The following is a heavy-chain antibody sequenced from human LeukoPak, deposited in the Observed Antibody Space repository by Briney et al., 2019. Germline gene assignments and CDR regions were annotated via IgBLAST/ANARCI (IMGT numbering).Heavy chain of an antibody. CDR2: IIPILGIA. CDR3: ARPDYGDYEGYFDY. CDR1: GGTFSSYA. J-gene: IGHJ4*02. V-gene: IGHV1-69*04. D-gene: IGHD4-17*01. Sequence: ASVTVSCKASGGTFSSYAISWVRQAPGQGLEWMGRIIPILGIANYAQKFQGRVTITADKSTSTAYMELSSLRSEDTAVYYCARPDYGDYEGYFDYWGQGTLVTVSS.